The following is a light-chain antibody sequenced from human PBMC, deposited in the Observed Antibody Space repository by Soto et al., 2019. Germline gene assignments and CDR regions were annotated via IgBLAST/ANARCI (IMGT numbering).Light chain of an antibody. CDR2: DVS. CDR1: SSNVGGYNY. Sequence: QSALTQPRSVSGSPGQSVTLSCSETSSNVGGYNYVSWYQQHPGKAPKLMIYDVSKRPSGVPDRFSGSKSGNTASLTISGLQAEDEADYYCCSSVGSYTSVFGGGTKVTVL. J-gene: IGLJ3*02. CDR3: CSSVGSYTSV. V-gene: IGLV2-11*01.